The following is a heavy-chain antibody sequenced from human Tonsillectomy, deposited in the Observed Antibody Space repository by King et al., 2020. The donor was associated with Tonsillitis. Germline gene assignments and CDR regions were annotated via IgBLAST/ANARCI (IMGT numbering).Heavy chain of an antibody. Sequence: QLVQSGGGLVQPGGSLRLSCAASGFTFTSYDMYWVRQVTGKALEWVSTIGAAGDPYYPGSVKGRFTISRENAKNSLYLQMDSLRAGDTAVYYCARAESRYFYGLDVWGQGTTVTVSS. CDR2: IGAAGDP. CDR1: GFTFTSYD. J-gene: IGHJ6*02. V-gene: IGHV3-13*05. CDR3: ARAESRYFYGLDV.